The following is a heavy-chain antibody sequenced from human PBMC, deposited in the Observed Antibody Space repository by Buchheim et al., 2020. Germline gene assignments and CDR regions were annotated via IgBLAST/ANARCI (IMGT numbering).Heavy chain of an antibody. J-gene: IGHJ4*02. Sequence: QVQLQESGPGLVKPSQTLSLTCTVSGDSIERGGFYWNWIRQHPGMGLEFIGYIYNSGSTYFNPSLKIRFTISPAPSNNQFSLKLSSVTAADTAVYFCARGTPRYYFDFWGQGTL. CDR3: ARGTPRYYFDF. D-gene: IGHD3-10*01. V-gene: IGHV4-31*03. CDR2: IYNSGST. CDR1: GDSIERGGFY.